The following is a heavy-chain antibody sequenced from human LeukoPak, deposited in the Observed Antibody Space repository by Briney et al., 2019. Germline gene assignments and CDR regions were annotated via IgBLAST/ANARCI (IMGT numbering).Heavy chain of an antibody. V-gene: IGHV4-59*01. J-gene: IGHJ4*02. CDR1: GGSISSYY. CDR3: ARALSTSWLDY. CDR2: IYYSGST. Sequence: SETLSLTCTVSGGSISSYYWSWIRQPPGKGLEWIGYIYYSGSTNYNPSLKSRVTISVDTSKNQFSLRLSSVTAADTAVYYCARALSTSWLDYWGQGTLVTVSS. D-gene: IGHD5-24*01.